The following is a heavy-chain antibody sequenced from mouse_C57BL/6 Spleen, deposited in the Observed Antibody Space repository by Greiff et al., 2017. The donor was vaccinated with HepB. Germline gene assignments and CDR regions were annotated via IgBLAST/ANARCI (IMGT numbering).Heavy chain of an antibody. D-gene: IGHD2-1*01. CDR1: GFTFSDYY. CDR2: ISNGGGST. Sequence: DVMLVESGGGLVQPGGSLKLSCAASGFTFSDYYMYWVRQTPEKRLEWVAYISNGGGSTYYPDTVKGRFTIYRDNAKNTLYLQMSRLKSEDTAMYYCARLYGNYPYYYAMDYWGQGTSVTVSS. CDR3: ARLYGNYPYYYAMDY. J-gene: IGHJ4*01. V-gene: IGHV5-12*01.